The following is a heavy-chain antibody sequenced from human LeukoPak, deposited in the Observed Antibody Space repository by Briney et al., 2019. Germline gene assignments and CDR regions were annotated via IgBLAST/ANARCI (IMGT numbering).Heavy chain of an antibody. V-gene: IGHV3-23*01. CDR2: ISGSGGST. D-gene: IGHD5-18*01. CDR1: GFTFSSYA. J-gene: IGHJ4*02. Sequence: PGGSLRLSCAASGFTFSSYAMSWVRQAPGKGLEWVSAISGSGGSTYYADSVKGRFTISRDNYKNTLYVQMNSLRAEDTAVYYCAIPIREYSYGYRDYWGQGTLVTVSS. CDR3: AIPIREYSYGYRDY.